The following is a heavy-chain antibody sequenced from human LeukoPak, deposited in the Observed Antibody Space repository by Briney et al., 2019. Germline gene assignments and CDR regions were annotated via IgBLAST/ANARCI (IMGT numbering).Heavy chain of an antibody. Sequence: SETLSLTCTVSGGSISSYYWSWIRQPPGRGLEGIGHIYYSGSTNYNPSLQSRVTISVDTSKNQFSLKLSSVTAADTAVYYCARQSAAAGDFDYWGQGTLVTVSS. CDR2: IYYSGST. V-gene: IGHV4-59*08. D-gene: IGHD6-13*01. CDR3: ARQSAAAGDFDY. J-gene: IGHJ4*02. CDR1: GGSISSYY.